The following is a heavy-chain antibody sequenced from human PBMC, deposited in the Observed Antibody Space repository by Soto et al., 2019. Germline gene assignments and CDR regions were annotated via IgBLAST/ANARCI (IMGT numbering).Heavy chain of an antibody. V-gene: IGHV4-4*02. Sequence: PSETLSLTCAVSGGSISNNHWWSFVRQPPGKGLEWIGEVYHSGSTNYHPSLKSRVTISVDKSKNQFSLKVSSVTAADTAVYYCARDRLEMTTSAFDYWGQGTLVTVSS. CDR3: ARDRLEMTTSAFDY. J-gene: IGHJ4*02. CDR2: VYHSGST. D-gene: IGHD4-4*01. CDR1: GGSISNNHW.